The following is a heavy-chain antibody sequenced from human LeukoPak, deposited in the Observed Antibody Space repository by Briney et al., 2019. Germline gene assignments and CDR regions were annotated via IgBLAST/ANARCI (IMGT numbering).Heavy chain of an antibody. J-gene: IGHJ5*02. V-gene: IGHV4-34*01. Sequence: PSETLSLTCAVYGGSFSGYYWSWIRQPPGKGLEWIVEINHSGSTNYNPSLKSRVTFSVDTSKNLFSLKLTSLTAADTAVYYCATCRDEFGDYGFTSWGQGTLVTVSS. CDR2: INHSGST. D-gene: IGHD4-17*01. CDR1: GGSFSGYY. CDR3: ATCRDEFGDYGFTS.